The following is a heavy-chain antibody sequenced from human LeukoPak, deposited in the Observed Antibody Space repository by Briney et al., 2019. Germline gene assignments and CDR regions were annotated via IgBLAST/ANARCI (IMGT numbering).Heavy chain of an antibody. CDR1: GYSISNGYH. J-gene: IGHJ5*02. CDR2: INHSGST. CDR3: ARDSGYDPGWFDP. V-gene: IGHV4-38-2*02. D-gene: IGHD3-10*01. Sequence: SETLSLTCAVSGYSISNGYHWGGIRQPPEKGLEWIGSINHSGSTYYNPSLKSRVTISVDTSKNQFSLKLNSVTAADTAVYYCARDSGYDPGWFDPWGQGTLVTVSS.